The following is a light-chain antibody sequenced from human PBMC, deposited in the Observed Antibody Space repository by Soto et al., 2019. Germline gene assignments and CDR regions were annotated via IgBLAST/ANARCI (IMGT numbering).Light chain of an antibody. J-gene: IGKJ1*01. Sequence: EIVLTQSPGTLSLSPGERATLSCRASQSVSNNYLAWYQQKPGQAPRPLIYGANTRATGVPDRFSGSGSGTDFTLTISRLEPEDFAVYYCQQYDSSPKTFGQGTKVDIK. CDR3: QQYDSSPKT. CDR1: QSVSNNY. CDR2: GAN. V-gene: IGKV3-20*01.